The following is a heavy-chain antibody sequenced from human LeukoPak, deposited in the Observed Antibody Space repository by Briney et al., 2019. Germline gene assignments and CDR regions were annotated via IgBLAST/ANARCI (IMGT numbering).Heavy chain of an antibody. CDR3: ASRTVSVDY. D-gene: IGHD1-1*01. CDR1: GGSFSGYY. Sequence: SETLSLTCAVYGGSFSGYYWSWIRQPPGKGLEWIGEINHSGSTNYNPSLKSRVTISVDTSKNQFSLKLSPVTAADTAVYYCASRTVSVDYWGQGTLVTVSS. CDR2: INHSGST. J-gene: IGHJ4*02. V-gene: IGHV4-34*01.